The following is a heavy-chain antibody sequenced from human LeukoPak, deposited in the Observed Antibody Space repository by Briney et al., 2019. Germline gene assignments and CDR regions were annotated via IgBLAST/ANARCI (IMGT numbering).Heavy chain of an antibody. J-gene: IGHJ3*02. D-gene: IGHD3-22*01. V-gene: IGHV3-7*01. CDR1: GFTFSSYW. Sequence: SGGSLRLSCAASGFTFSSYWMSWVRQAPGKGLEWVANIKQDGSEKYYVDSVKGRLTISRDNAKNSLYLQMNSLRAEDTAVYYCARDPERYYDSSGPRGDNAFDIWGQGTMVTVSS. CDR2: IKQDGSEK. CDR3: ARDPERYYDSSGPRGDNAFDI.